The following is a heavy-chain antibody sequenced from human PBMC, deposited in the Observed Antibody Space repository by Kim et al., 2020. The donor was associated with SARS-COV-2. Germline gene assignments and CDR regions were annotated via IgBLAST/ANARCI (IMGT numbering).Heavy chain of an antibody. CDR3: ASLVTIPRPGFDP. V-gene: IGHV3-48*03. J-gene: IGHJ5*02. D-gene: IGHD3-3*01. Sequence: YYADALKCRFTITRYNAKNSLYLQMVSLRAEDTAVYYCASLVTIPRPGFDPWGQGTLVTVSS.